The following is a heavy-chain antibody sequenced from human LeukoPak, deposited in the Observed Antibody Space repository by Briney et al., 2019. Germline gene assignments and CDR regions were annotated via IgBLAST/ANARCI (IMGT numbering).Heavy chain of an antibody. D-gene: IGHD6-19*01. Sequence: SETLSLTCTVSGGSISTYYWTWIRQPPGKGLEYIGYVSYSGSTNYTPSLKSRVTMSVDTSKNHFSLKLISVTAADTAVYYCARSYSSGTFDYWGQGTLVTVSS. J-gene: IGHJ4*02. V-gene: IGHV4-59*01. CDR2: VSYSGST. CDR1: GGSISTYY. CDR3: ARSYSSGTFDY.